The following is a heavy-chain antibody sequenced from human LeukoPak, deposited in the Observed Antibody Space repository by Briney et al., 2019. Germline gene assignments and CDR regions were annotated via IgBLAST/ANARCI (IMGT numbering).Heavy chain of an antibody. CDR1: GFTFSSYA. CDR3: AKDLAGYSSSSVLYYYYMDV. CDR2: ISGSGGST. J-gene: IGHJ6*03. V-gene: IGHV3-23*01. D-gene: IGHD6-6*01. Sequence: GGSLRLSCAASGFTFSSYAMSWVRQAPGKGLEWVSAISGSGGSTYYADSVKGRFTISRDNSKNTLYLQMNSLRAEDTAVYYCAKDLAGYSSSSVLYYYYMDVWGKGTTVTVSS.